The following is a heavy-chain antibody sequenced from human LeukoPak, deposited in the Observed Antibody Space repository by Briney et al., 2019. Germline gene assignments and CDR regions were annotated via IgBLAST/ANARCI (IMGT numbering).Heavy chain of an antibody. D-gene: IGHD1-26*01. CDR1: GGSISSYY. CDR3: ARENSGSYREFDY. J-gene: IGHJ4*02. Sequence: SETLSLTCTVSGGSISSYYWSWIRQPAGKGLEWIGRIYTSGSTNYNASLKSRVSMSVDMSKNQFSLKLSSVTAADTAVFYCARENSGSYREFDYWGQETLVTVSS. CDR2: IYTSGST. V-gene: IGHV4-4*07.